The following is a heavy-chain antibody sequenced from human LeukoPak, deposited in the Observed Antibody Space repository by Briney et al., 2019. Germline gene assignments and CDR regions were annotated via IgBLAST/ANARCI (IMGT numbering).Heavy chain of an antibody. Sequence: SETLSLTCTVSGGSISSYYWSWIRQPAGKGLEWIGRIYTSGSTNYNPSLKSRVTMSVDTSKNQFSLKLSSVTAADTAVYYCARAATPDIVVVVAATLFDYWGQRTLVTVSS. V-gene: IGHV4-4*07. CDR1: GGSISSYY. J-gene: IGHJ4*02. CDR3: ARAATPDIVVVVAATLFDY. CDR2: IYTSGST. D-gene: IGHD2-15*01.